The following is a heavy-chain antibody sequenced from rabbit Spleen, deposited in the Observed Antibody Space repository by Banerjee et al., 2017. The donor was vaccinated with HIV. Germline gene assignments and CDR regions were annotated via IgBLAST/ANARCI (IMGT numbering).Heavy chain of an antibody. Sequence: QEQLVESGGGLVKPGASLTLTCKASGIDFTNYYITWVRQAPGKGLEWIGIIYAAKGSTDYASWVSGRFTISSDNAQSTVDLKMTSLTAADTATYFCARAIVPWLGLTRLDLWGPGTLVTVS. V-gene: IGHV1S43*01. CDR3: ARAIVPWLGLTRLDL. CDR2: IYAAKGST. J-gene: IGHJ3*01. D-gene: IGHD4-1*01. CDR1: GIDFTNYY.